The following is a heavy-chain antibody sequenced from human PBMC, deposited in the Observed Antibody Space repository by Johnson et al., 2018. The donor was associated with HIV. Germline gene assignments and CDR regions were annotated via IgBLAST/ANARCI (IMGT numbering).Heavy chain of an antibody. D-gene: IGHD5-24*01. J-gene: IGHJ3*02. V-gene: IGHV3-30-3*01. CDR2: ISYDGSNK. CDR1: GFTFSSYA. CDR3: ARGPSGRWLQTDAFDI. Sequence: QMLLVESGGGVVQPGRSLRLSCAASGFTFSSYAMHWVRQAPGKGLEWVAVISYDGSNKYYADSVKGRFTISRDNSKNTLYLQMNSLRAEDTAVYYCARGPSGRWLQTDAFDIWGQGTMVTVSS.